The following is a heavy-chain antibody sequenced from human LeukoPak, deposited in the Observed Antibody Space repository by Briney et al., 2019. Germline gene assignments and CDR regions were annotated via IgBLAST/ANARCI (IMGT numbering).Heavy chain of an antibody. V-gene: IGHV1-69*05. CDR3: ARVTMVRGVILHDAFDI. CDR1: GGTFSSYA. D-gene: IGHD3-10*01. J-gene: IGHJ3*02. CDR2: IIPIFGTA. Sequence: SVKVSCKASGGTFSSYAISWVRQAPGQGLEWMGRIIPIFGTANYAQKFQGRVTITTDESTGTAYMELSSLRSEDTAVYYCARVTMVRGVILHDAFDIWGQGTMVTVSS.